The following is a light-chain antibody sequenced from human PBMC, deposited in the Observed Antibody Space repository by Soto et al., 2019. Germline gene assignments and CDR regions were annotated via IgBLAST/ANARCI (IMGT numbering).Light chain of an antibody. CDR1: QSISSW. CDR3: QQYNSYSHYT. V-gene: IGKV1-5*01. CDR2: DAS. J-gene: IGKJ2*01. Sequence: DIQMTQSPSTLSASVGDRVTITCRASQSISSWLAWYQQKPGKAPKLLIYDASSLESGVPSRFSGSGSGTEFTLTISSRQPDDFATYYCQQYNSYSHYTFGQGTKLEIK.